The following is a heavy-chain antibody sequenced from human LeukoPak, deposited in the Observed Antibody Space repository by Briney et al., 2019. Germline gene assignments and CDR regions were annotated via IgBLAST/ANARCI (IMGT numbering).Heavy chain of an antibody. V-gene: IGHV1-18*01. CDR1: GYTFTSYG. CDR2: ISAYNGNT. D-gene: IGHD4-17*01. Sequence: ASVKVSCKASGYTFTSYGISWVRQAPGQGLEWMGWISAYNGNTNYAQKLQGRVTMTTDTSTSTAYMELRSLRSDDTAVYYCARAQYPEYRYGYGDYVNAFDIWGQGTMVTVSS. J-gene: IGHJ3*02. CDR3: ARAQYPEYRYGYGDYVNAFDI.